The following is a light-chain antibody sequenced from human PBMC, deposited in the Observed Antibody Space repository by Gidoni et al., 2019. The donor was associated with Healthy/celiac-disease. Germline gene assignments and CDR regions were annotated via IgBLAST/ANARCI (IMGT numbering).Light chain of an antibody. CDR1: SSDVGGYNY. Sequence: QSALTQPASVSGSPGQSITISCTGTSSDVGGYNYVSWYQQHPGKAPKLMIYEVSHRPSGVSNRFSGSKSGNTASLTISGLQAEDEADYYCSSYTSSSTGVFGTGTKVTVL. V-gene: IGLV2-14*01. J-gene: IGLJ1*01. CDR2: EVS. CDR3: SSYTSSSTGV.